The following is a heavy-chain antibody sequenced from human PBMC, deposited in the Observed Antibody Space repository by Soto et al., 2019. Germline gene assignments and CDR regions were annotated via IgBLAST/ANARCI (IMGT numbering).Heavy chain of an antibody. V-gene: IGHV3-30*03. CDR1: GFTFSSYG. CDR2: ISYDGSNK. Sequence: QVQLVESGGGVVQPGRSLRLSCAASGFTFSSYGMHWVRQAPGKGLEWVAVISYDGSNKYYADSVKGRFTISRDNSKNTLYLQMNSLRAEDTAVYYCASPKLRYSSGWYFDYWGQGTLVTVSS. D-gene: IGHD6-19*01. CDR3: ASPKLRYSSGWYFDY. J-gene: IGHJ4*02.